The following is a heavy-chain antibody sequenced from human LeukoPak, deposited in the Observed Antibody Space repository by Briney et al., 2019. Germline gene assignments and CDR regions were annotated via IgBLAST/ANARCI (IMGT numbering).Heavy chain of an antibody. D-gene: IGHD6-19*01. J-gene: IGHJ4*02. CDR3: ARAGEWLVPIDY. V-gene: IGHV3-48*04. Sequence: TGGSLKLSCAASGFTFSSYSMSWVRQAPGKGLEWVSYISDSSSTIYYADSVKGRFTISRDNAKNSLYLQMNSLRAEDTAVYYCARAGEWLVPIDYWGQGTLVTVSS. CDR1: GFTFSSYS. CDR2: ISDSSSTI.